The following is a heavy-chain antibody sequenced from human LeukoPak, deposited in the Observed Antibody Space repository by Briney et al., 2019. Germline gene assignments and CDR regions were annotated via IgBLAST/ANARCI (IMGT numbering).Heavy chain of an antibody. D-gene: IGHD4-23*01. CDR1: GFTFSSYS. Sequence: GGSLRLSCAASGFTFSSYSMNWVRQAPGKGLEWVAVISYDGSNKYYADSVKGRFTISRDNSKNTLYLQMNSLRAEDTAVYYCAKDPTVVTPGGWGQGTLVTVSS. J-gene: IGHJ4*02. CDR2: ISYDGSNK. V-gene: IGHV3-30*18. CDR3: AKDPTVVTPGG.